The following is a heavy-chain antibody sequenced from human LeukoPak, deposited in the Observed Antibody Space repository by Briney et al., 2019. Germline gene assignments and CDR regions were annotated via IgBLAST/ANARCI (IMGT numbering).Heavy chain of an antibody. V-gene: IGHV4-30-2*01. J-gene: IGHJ4*02. CDR3: ARNWGYNYGYGSFDS. D-gene: IGHD5-24*01. CDR1: GGPTSSAGYY. Sequence: SQTLSLTCNVSGGPTSSAGYYWSWRPQAPGRGLEWIGYIYHSGTTFYSPSLKSRVTISIDTSKSHSSLTLSAVAAADTAVYYCARNWGYNYGYGSFDSWGQGILVTVSS. CDR2: IYHSGTT.